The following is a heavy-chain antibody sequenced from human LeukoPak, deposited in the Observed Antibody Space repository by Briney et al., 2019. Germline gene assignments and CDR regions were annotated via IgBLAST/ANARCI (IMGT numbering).Heavy chain of an antibody. CDR3: ARLRCGDCYPNWFDP. V-gene: IGHV4-34*01. Sequence: SETLSLTCTVSGGSISSYYWSWIRQPPGKGLEWIGEITHSGSTNYNPSLRSPVTISVDTSKNQFSLKMTSVTAADTAVYYCARLRCGDCYPNWFDPWGQGTLVTVSS. CDR1: GGSISSYY. J-gene: IGHJ5*02. CDR2: ITHSGST. D-gene: IGHD2-21*02.